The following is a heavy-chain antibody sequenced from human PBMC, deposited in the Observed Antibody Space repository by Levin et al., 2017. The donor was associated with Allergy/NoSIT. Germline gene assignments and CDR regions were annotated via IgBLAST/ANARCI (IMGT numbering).Heavy chain of an antibody. V-gene: IGHV4-34*01. CDR3: ARYKVVVVAARRNWFDP. Sequence: SETLSLTCAVYGGSFSGYYWSWIRQPPGKGLEWIGEINHSGSTNYNPSLKSRVTISVDTSKNQFSLKLSSVTAADTAVYYCARYKVVVVAARRNWFDPWGQGTLVTVSS. J-gene: IGHJ5*02. CDR2: INHSGST. CDR1: GGSFSGYY. D-gene: IGHD2-15*01.